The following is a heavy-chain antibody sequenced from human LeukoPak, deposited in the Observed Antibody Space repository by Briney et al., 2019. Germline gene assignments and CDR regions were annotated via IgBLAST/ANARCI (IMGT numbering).Heavy chain of an antibody. Sequence: ASVKVSCTASGYTFTGYYMHWVRQAPGQGLEWMGWINPNSGGTNYAQKFQGRVTMTRDTSISTAYMELSRPRSDDTAVYYCARTKVNPYYYDSSGYYFFDYWGRGTLVTVSS. CDR1: GYTFTGYY. CDR3: ARTKVNPYYYDSSGYYFFDY. D-gene: IGHD3-22*01. V-gene: IGHV1-2*02. CDR2: INPNSGGT. J-gene: IGHJ4*02.